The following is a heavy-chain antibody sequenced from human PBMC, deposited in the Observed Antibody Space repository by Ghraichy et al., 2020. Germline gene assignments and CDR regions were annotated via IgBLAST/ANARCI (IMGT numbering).Heavy chain of an antibody. J-gene: IGHJ4*02. CDR1: DGFIDNYY. V-gene: IGHV4-59*01. Sequence: SETLSLTCTVSDGFIDNYYWTWIRQPPGKGLEWIGHIYYAGSVNYHPSLRSRVTISVDTSKNQFSLKLSSVTTADTAVYYCARDMETTFDYWGQGILVTVSS. D-gene: IGHD4-11*01. CDR2: IYYAGSV. CDR3: ARDMETTFDY.